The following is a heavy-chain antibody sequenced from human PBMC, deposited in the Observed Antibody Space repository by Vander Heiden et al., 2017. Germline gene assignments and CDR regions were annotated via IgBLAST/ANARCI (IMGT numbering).Heavy chain of an antibody. CDR1: GYTFTRYE. V-gene: IGHV1-18*01. D-gene: IGHD4-17*01. CDR3: ARARGLYGDHSWFDP. Sequence: QVQLVQSGAEVKKPGASVEVSCKASGYTFTRYEISRVRQAPGQGLEWMGWISAYNCNTNYAQKLQGRVTMTTDTSTSTAYMELRRLRSDDTAVYYCARARGLYGDHSWFDPWGQGTLVTVSS. CDR2: ISAYNCNT. J-gene: IGHJ5*02.